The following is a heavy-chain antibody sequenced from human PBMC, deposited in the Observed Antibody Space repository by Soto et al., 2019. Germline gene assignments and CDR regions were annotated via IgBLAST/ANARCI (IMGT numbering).Heavy chain of an antibody. V-gene: IGHV1-18*04. CDR3: AREGTVEWLLCYYYGMDV. CDR1: GYTFTSYG. D-gene: IGHD3-3*01. J-gene: IGHJ6*02. Sequence: GASVKVSCKASGYTFTSYGISWVRQAPGQGLEWMGWISAYNGNTNYAQKLQGRVTMTTDTSTSTAYMELRSLRSDDTAVYYCAREGTVEWLLCYYYGMDVWGQGTTVTVSS. CDR2: ISAYNGNT.